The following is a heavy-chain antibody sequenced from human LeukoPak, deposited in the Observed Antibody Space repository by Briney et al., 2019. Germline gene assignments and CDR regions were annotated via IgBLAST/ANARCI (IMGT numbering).Heavy chain of an antibody. CDR1: GFTFSSYW. CDR3: ARDHDILTGHPNYFDY. Sequence: GGSLRLSCAASGFTFSSYWMSWVRQAPGKGLERVANIKQDGSEKYYVDSVKGRFTISRDNAKNSLYLQMNSLRAEDTAVYYCARDHDILTGHPNYFDYWGQGTLVTVSS. V-gene: IGHV3-7*01. CDR2: IKQDGSEK. J-gene: IGHJ4*02. D-gene: IGHD3-9*01.